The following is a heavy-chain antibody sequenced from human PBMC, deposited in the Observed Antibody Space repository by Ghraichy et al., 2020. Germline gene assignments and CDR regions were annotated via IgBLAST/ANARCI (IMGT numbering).Heavy chain of an antibody. CDR2: ITDSGYNT. V-gene: IGHV3-23*01. J-gene: IGHJ5*02. D-gene: IGHD3-3*01. CDR1: GFTFRDFA. CDR3: AKDMTVLRILEWLSFFDD. Sequence: GGSLRLSCAASGFTFRDFAMTWVRLAPGKGLEWVSSITDSGYNTYYADSVKGRFAISRDNSRDTLYLQMNSLRAEDTAVYYCAKDMTVLRILEWLSFFDDWGQGTLVTVSP.